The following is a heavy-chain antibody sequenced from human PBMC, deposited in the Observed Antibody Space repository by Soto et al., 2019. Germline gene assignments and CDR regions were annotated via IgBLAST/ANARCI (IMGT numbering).Heavy chain of an antibody. J-gene: IGHJ4*02. CDR3: AKGGGYSYGYSDDY. CDR2: ISGSGGST. Sequence: PWGSLRLSCAASGFTFISYAISFVRQSPGKGLEWVSAISGSGGSTYYADSVKGRFTISRDNSKNTLYLQMNSLRAEDTAVYYCAKGGGYSYGYSDDYWGQGTLVTVSS. D-gene: IGHD5-18*01. CDR1: GFTFISYA. V-gene: IGHV3-23*01.